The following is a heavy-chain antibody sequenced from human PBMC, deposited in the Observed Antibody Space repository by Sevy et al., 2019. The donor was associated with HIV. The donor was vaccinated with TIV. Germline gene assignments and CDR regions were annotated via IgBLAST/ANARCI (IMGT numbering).Heavy chain of an antibody. CDR1: GFTFSDFW. CDR3: ARDGGYSIKWYPLY. V-gene: IGHV3-7*01. D-gene: IGHD6-13*01. Sequence: GGSLRLSCEVSGFTFSDFWMTWVRQSPGKGLEWVAYINQDERHINLLDSVRDRFTISRDNAKNSLYLQMDSLRAEDTAVYYCARDGGYSIKWYPLYWGHGTLVTVSS. CDR2: INQDERHI. J-gene: IGHJ4*01.